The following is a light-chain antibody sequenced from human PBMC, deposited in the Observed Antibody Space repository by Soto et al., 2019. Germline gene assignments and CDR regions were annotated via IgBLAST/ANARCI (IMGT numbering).Light chain of an antibody. Sequence: QSALTQPASVSGSPGQSITLSCTGTSSDVGAYNYVSWYQQHPGKAPKLMIYDVSNRPSGVSNRFSGSKSGNTASLTISGLQAEDEADCYCSSYTSSSTLVFGGGTKLTVL. V-gene: IGLV2-14*01. J-gene: IGLJ2*01. CDR3: SSYTSSSTLV. CDR2: DVS. CDR1: SSDVGAYNY.